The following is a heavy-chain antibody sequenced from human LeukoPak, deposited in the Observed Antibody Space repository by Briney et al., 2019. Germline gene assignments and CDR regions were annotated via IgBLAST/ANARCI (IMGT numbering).Heavy chain of an antibody. CDR3: ARHHYCSGTSCYSENWLDP. V-gene: IGHV5-10-1*01. CDR2: IDPSDSYT. Sequence: GESLKISCKGSGYSFTTYWITWVRQMPGEGLEWMGRIDPSDSYTNYSPSFQGHVTISADKSISTAYLQWSSLQSSDTAMYYCARHHYCSGTSCYSENWLDPWGQGTLVTVSS. D-gene: IGHD2-15*01. J-gene: IGHJ5*02. CDR1: GYSFTTYW.